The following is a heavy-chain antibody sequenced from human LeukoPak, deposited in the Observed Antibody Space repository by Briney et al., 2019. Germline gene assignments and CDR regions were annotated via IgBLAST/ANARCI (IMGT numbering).Heavy chain of an antibody. D-gene: IGHD2-8*01. V-gene: IGHV6-1*01. Sequence: SQTLSLTCAISGDSVSSNSAAWNSIRQSPSRGLGWLGRTYYRSKWYNDYAVSVKSRITINPDTSKNQCSLQLNSVTPEDTAVYYCARGDIVLMVYENAFDIWGQGTMVTVSS. CDR1: GDSVSSNSAA. CDR2: TYYRSKWYN. CDR3: ARGDIVLMVYENAFDI. J-gene: IGHJ3*02.